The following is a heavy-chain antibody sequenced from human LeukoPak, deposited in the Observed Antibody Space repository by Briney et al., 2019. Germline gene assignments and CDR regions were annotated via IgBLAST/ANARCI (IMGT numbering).Heavy chain of an antibody. Sequence: GGSLGLSCGGSGFTFSTYWFNWVRQGPGKRLVWVAQINGDGGVTRYADSVKGRFTISRDNAKNPVYLQMNSLSAEDTAVYYCARDGPCINGICYTDFDYWGLGTLVTVSS. CDR1: GFTFSTYW. V-gene: IGHV3-74*01. J-gene: IGHJ4*02. D-gene: IGHD2-8*01. CDR3: ARDGPCINGICYTDFDY. CDR2: INGDGGVT.